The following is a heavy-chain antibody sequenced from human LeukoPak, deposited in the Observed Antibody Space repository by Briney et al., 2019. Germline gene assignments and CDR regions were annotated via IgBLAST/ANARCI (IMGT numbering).Heavy chain of an antibody. CDR3: AKTKGLVRGVIDY. CDR2: VSGSGGST. V-gene: IGHV3-23*01. D-gene: IGHD3-10*01. Sequence: GGSLRLSCAASGFTFSSYSMNWVRQAPGKGLEWVSAVSGSGGSTYYADSVKGRFTISRDNSKNTLYLQMNSLRAEDTAVYYCAKTKGLVRGVIDYWGQGTLVTVSS. CDR1: GFTFSSYS. J-gene: IGHJ4*02.